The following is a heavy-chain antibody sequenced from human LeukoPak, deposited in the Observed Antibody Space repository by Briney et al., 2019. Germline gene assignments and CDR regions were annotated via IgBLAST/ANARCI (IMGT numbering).Heavy chain of an antibody. J-gene: IGHJ4*02. V-gene: IGHV4-4*09. CDR2: ISASGNT. CDR3: ARLIPGTTGLRKNYFDY. CDR1: GDSISSSY. D-gene: IGHD1-20*01. Sequence: SETLSLTCTVSGDSISSSYWNWIRQTPGKGLEWIGYISASGNTNYNPSLKSRIIISVDMSKNQFSLKPSSVTAADTAVYYCARLIPGTTGLRKNYFDYWGREPWSPSPQ.